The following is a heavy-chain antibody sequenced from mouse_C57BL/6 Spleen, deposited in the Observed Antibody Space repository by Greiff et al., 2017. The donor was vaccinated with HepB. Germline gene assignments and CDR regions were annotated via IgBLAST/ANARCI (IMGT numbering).Heavy chain of an antibody. Sequence: VKLQESGPGLVQPSQSLSITCTVSGFSLTSYGVHWVRQSPGKGLEWLGVIWRGGSTDYNAAFMSRLSITKDNSKSQVFFKMNSLQADDTAIYYCAKNPVGSSYAWFAYWGQGTLVTVSA. J-gene: IGHJ3*01. D-gene: IGHD1-1*01. CDR2: IWRGGST. CDR3: AKNPVGSSYAWFAY. CDR1: GFSLTSYG. V-gene: IGHV2-5*01.